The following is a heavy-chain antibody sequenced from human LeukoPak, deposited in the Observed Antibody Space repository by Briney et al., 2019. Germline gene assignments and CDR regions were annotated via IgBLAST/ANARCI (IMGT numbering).Heavy chain of an antibody. V-gene: IGHV4-38-2*01. CDR3: ARGGCSSTSCYFDP. J-gene: IGHJ5*02. Sequence: SETLSLTCAVSGYSISSGYYWGWIRQPPGKGLEWIGNIYHSGSTYKNPSLKSRVTISLDTSKNQFSLKLSSVTAADTAVYYCARGGCSSTSCYFDPWGQGTLVTVSS. CDR1: GYSISSGYY. D-gene: IGHD2-2*01. CDR2: IYHSGST.